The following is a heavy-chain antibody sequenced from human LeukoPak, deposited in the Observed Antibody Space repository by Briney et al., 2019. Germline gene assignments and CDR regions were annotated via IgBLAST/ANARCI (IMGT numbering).Heavy chain of an antibody. CDR3: ARRVGATRSPNFDY. CDR2: IYYSGST. Sequence: PSEILSLTCTVSGGSISSSSYYWGWIRQPPGKGLEWIGSIYYSGSTYYNPSLKSRGTISVDTSKNQFSLKLSSVTAADTAVYYCARRVGATRSPNFDYWGQGTLVTVSS. D-gene: IGHD1-26*01. J-gene: IGHJ4*02. CDR1: GGSISSSSYY. V-gene: IGHV4-39*01.